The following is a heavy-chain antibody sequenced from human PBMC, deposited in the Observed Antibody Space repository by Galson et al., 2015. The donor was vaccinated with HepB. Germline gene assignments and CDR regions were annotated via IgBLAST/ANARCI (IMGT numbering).Heavy chain of an antibody. Sequence: SVKVSCKASGYTFPTYSITWVRQAPGQGLEWMGWISPYNRHTDYAQKFQGRVTMTTDTSTSAAYMELRSLRSNDTAVHYCARGALVVVVGGTLKNWFDPWGQGTLVTVSS. V-gene: IGHV1-18*01. CDR2: ISPYNRHT. D-gene: IGHD2-15*01. CDR1: GYTFPTYS. J-gene: IGHJ5*02. CDR3: ARGALVVVVGGTLKNWFDP.